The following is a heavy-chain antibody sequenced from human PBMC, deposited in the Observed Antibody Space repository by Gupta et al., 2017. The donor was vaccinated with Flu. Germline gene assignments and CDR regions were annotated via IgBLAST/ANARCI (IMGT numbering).Heavy chain of an antibody. D-gene: IGHD3-3*01. CDR2: ISTYNGGT. V-gene: IGHV1-18*01. Sequence: QVQMMQSEAEVRESGASVKVSCKASGYSFSDYGISWVRQAPGQGLEWVGWISTYNGGTNYAQKLQDRVTLSTDTATNLAYMELRGLRSDDTAVYYCARAKYDFSDYYHPMDVWGQGTTVTVSS. CDR1: GYSFSDYG. CDR3: ARAKYDFSDYYHPMDV. J-gene: IGHJ6*02.